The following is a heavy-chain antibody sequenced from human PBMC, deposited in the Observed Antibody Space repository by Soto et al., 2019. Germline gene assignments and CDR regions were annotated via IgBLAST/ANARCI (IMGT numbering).Heavy chain of an antibody. CDR3: AKGRWYFDY. V-gene: IGHV3-30*18. J-gene: IGHJ4*02. CDR1: GFTFSSYG. D-gene: IGHD2-15*01. CDR2: ISYDGSNK. Sequence: QVQLVESGGGVVQPGRSLRLSCAASGFTFSSYGMHWVRQAPGKGLEWVAVISYDGSNKYYADSVKGRFTISRDNSKNPLYLQMNSLRAEDTAVYYCAKGRWYFDYWGQGTLVTGSS.